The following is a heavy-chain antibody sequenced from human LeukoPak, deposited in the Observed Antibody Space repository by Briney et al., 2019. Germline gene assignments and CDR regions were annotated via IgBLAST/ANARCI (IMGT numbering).Heavy chain of an antibody. D-gene: IGHD3-10*01. Sequence: SVKVSCKASGGTFSSYAISWVRQAPGQGLEWMGRIIPIFGTANYAQKFQGRVTITTDESTSTAYMELSSLRSEDTAVYYCARTAGIDGSGTYYNQPFDYWGQGTLVTVSS. CDR1: GGTFSSYA. J-gene: IGHJ4*02. CDR3: ARTAGIDGSGTYYNQPFDY. V-gene: IGHV1-69*05. CDR2: IIPIFGTA.